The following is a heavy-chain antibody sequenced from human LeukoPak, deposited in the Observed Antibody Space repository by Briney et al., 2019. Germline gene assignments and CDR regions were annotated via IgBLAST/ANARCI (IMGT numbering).Heavy chain of an antibody. Sequence: PSETLSLTCTVSGGSISSGSYYWSWIRQPAGKGLEWIGRIYTSGSTNYNPSLKSRVTISVDTSKNQFSLKLSSVTAADTAVYYCAREHCSSTSCYTDQNAFDIWGQGTMVTVSS. D-gene: IGHD2-2*02. CDR2: IYTSGST. CDR3: AREHCSSTSCYTDQNAFDI. V-gene: IGHV4-61*02. J-gene: IGHJ3*02. CDR1: GGSISSGSYY.